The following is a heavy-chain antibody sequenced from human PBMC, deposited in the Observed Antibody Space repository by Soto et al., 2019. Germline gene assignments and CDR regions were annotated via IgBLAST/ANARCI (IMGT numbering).Heavy chain of an antibody. J-gene: IGHJ4*02. D-gene: IGHD2-15*01. V-gene: IGHV1-69*13. CDR2: IIPIFGTA. CDR3: AREVVVVAVPYYFDY. CDR1: GGTFSSYA. Sequence: SVKVSCKASGGTFSSYAISWVRQAPGQGLEWMGGIIPIFGTANYAQKFQGRVTITADESTSTAYMELSSLRSEDTAVYYCAREVVVVAVPYYFDYWGQGTLVTVSS.